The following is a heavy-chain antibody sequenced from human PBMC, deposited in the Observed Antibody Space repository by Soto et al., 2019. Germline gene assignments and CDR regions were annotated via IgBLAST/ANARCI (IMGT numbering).Heavy chain of an antibody. CDR3: ASPAVAGTRGDFDY. J-gene: IGHJ4*02. V-gene: IGHV4-31*03. D-gene: IGHD6-19*01. CDR1: GGSISSGGYY. CDR2: IYYSGST. Sequence: PSETLSLTCTVSGGSISSGGYYWSWIRQHPGKGLEWIGYIYYSGSTYYNPSLKSRVTISVDTSKNQFSLKLSSVTAADTAVYYCASPAVAGTRGDFDYWGQGTLVTVSS.